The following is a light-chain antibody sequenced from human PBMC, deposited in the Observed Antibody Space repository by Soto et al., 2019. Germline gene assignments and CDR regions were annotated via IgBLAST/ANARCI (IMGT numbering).Light chain of an antibody. Sequence: EILMTQSPATLSVSPGERATLSCIASQSVSSNLAWYQQKPGQAPRLLIYGASTRATGIPARFSGSGSGTEFTLTISSLQSEDFAVYYCQQYNDWPPKITFGQGTRLEI. CDR3: QQYNDWPPKIT. CDR2: GAS. J-gene: IGKJ5*01. V-gene: IGKV3-15*01. CDR1: QSVSSN.